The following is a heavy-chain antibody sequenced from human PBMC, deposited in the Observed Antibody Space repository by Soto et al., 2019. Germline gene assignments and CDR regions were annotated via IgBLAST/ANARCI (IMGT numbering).Heavy chain of an antibody. CDR3: ARESGYYTYGMDV. CDR1: GVTFNSYS. D-gene: IGHD3-3*01. J-gene: IGHJ6*02. Sequence: GGSLRLSCAASGVTFNSYSMNCVRQAPGKGLEWVSSISSSSSYIYYADSVKGRFTISRDNAKNSLYLQMNSLRAEDTAVYYCARESGYYTYGMDVWGQGTTVTVSS. V-gene: IGHV3-21*01. CDR2: ISSSSSYI.